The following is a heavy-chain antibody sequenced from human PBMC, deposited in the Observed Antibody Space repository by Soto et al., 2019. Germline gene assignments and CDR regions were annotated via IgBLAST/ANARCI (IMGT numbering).Heavy chain of an antibody. CDR1: GLTFSSFS. Sequence: EVQLVESGGGLVKPGGSLRFPVAASGLTFSSFSRNWFGRAPGKGLEWVTSFSSSSSYIYYADSVKGRFTISRDNAKNSLYLQMNSLRAEDTAVYYCARDGGYSSSSLFYYYGMDVWGQGTTVTVSS. J-gene: IGHJ6*02. D-gene: IGHD6-6*01. CDR2: FSSSSSYI. V-gene: IGHV3-21*01. CDR3: ARDGGYSSSSLFYYYGMDV.